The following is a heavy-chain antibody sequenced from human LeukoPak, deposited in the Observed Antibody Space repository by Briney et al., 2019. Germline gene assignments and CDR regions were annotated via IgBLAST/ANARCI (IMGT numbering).Heavy chain of an antibody. Sequence: GASVKVSCKASGYTFTGYYMHWVRQAPGQGLEWMGWINPNSGGTNYAQKFQGWVTMTRDTSISTAYMELSRLRSDDTAVYYCARDFSPSPGYYYYYGMDVWGQGTTVTVSS. D-gene: IGHD3-3*01. V-gene: IGHV1-2*04. J-gene: IGHJ6*02. CDR2: INPNSGGT. CDR1: GYTFTGYY. CDR3: ARDFSPSPGYYYYYGMDV.